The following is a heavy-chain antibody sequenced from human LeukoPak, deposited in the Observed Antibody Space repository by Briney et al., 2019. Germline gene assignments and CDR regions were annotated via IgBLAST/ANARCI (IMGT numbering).Heavy chain of an antibody. J-gene: IGHJ6*02. D-gene: IGHD6-19*01. CDR1: GFTFSSYA. CDR3: ARGADGSYSSGSYSSHYGMDV. CDR2: ISYGGIYT. Sequence: PGGSLRLACAASGFTFSSYAVHWVRQAPGKGLEWVAVISYGGIYTYYADSVKGRFTISRDNSRNTLYLEMNSLRAEDTAVYYCARGADGSYSSGSYSSHYGMDVWGQGTTVTVSS. V-gene: IGHV3-30-3*01.